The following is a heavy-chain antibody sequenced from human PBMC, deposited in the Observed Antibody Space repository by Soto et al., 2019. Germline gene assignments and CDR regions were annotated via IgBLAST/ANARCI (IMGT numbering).Heavy chain of an antibody. J-gene: IGHJ6*02. CDR3: ARSGITLYPGAMDV. CDR1: GDSVSSNSAA. V-gene: IGHV6-1*01. CDR2: TFYRSNWYN. Sequence: SQTLSLTCDISGDSVSSNSAAWNWIRQSPSRGLEWLGRTFYRSNWYNDYALSVKSPIAINPDTSKNQFSLHLDSVTPEDAAIYYCARSGITLYPGAMDVWGQGTTVTVSS. D-gene: IGHD3-10*01.